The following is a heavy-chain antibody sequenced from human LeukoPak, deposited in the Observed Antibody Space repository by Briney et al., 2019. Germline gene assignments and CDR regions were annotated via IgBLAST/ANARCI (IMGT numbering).Heavy chain of an antibody. CDR2: IYTSGST. J-gene: IGHJ5*02. D-gene: IGHD3-10*01. CDR3: ARGGNWFDP. Sequence: SETLSLTCTVSGASISSGSSYWSWIRQPAGKGLEWIGRIYTSGSTNYNPSLKSRVTISVDKSKTQLSLKLSSVTAADTAVYYCARGGNWFDPWGQGTLVTVSS. V-gene: IGHV4-61*02. CDR1: GASISSGSSY.